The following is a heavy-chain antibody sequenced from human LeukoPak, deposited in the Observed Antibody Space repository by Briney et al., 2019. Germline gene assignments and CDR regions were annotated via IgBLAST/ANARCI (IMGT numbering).Heavy chain of an antibody. CDR3: ARRLTQYDCFDP. CDR2: TYYRSTWHN. Sequence: SQTLSLTCAISGDSVSSNSVTWNWIRQSPSRGLEWLGRTYYRSTWHNDHAVSVRGRITVNPDTSKNQFPLHLNSVTPEDTAVYYCARRLTQYDCFDPWGQGILVTVSS. J-gene: IGHJ5*02. D-gene: IGHD2-2*01. V-gene: IGHV6-1*01. CDR1: GDSVSSNSVT.